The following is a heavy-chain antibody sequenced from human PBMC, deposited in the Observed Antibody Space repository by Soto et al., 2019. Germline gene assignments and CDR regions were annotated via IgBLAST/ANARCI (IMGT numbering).Heavy chain of an antibody. V-gene: IGHV3-23*01. CDR1: GFTFSNYA. D-gene: IGHD2-2*01. CDR3: AKEYCASTSCNFDH. J-gene: IGHJ4*02. CDR2: ISGSGAST. Sequence: GGSLRLSCAASGFTFSNYAMSWVRQAPGKGLEWVSAISGSGASTYYADSVKGRFTISRDNSKNTLYLQMNSLRAEDTAVYYCAKEYCASTSCNFDHWGQGTLVTVSS.